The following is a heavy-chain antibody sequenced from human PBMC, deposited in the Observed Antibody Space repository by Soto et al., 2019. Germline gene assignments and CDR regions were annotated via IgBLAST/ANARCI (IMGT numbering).Heavy chain of an antibody. CDR2: IRSKADGGTT. J-gene: IGHJ4*02. D-gene: IGHD1-1*01. Sequence: GGSLRLSCTASGFTFGDYAMSWVRQAPGKGLEWVGFIRSKADGGTTEYAASVKGRFTISRDDSKSIAYLQMNSLKTEDTAVYYCTAGKWYPSLEFDYWGQGTLVTVSS. V-gene: IGHV3-49*04. CDR1: GFTFGDYA. CDR3: TAGKWYPSLEFDY.